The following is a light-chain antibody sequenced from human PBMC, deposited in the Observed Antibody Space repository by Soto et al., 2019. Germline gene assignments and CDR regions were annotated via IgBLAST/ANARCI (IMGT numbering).Light chain of an antibody. V-gene: IGKV3-11*01. J-gene: IGKJ5*01. CDR3: QQRSNWPRT. CDR1: QSVSSY. CDR2: DAS. Sequence: EILMTQSPATLSVSPGERAALSCRASQSVSSYLAWYQQKPGQAPRLLIYDASNRATGIPARFSGSGSGTDFTLTISSLEPEDFAVYYCQQRSNWPRTFGQGTRLEI.